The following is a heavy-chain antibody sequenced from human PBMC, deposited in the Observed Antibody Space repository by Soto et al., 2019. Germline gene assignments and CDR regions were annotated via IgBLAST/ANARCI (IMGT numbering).Heavy chain of an antibody. CDR1: GFTFSSYA. V-gene: IGHV3-23*01. CDR3: ARGAVAATPYYYYYGMDV. J-gene: IGHJ6*02. CDR2: ISGSGGST. Sequence: GGSLRLSCAASGFTFSSYAMSWVRQAPGKGLEWVSAISGSGGSTYYADSVKGRFTISRDNSKNRLYLQMNSLRAEDTAVYYCARGAVAATPYYYYYGMDVWGQGTTVTVSS. D-gene: IGHD2-15*01.